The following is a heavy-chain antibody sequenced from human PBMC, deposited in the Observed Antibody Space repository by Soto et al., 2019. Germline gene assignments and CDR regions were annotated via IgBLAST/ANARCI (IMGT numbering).Heavy chain of an antibody. Sequence: QEQLVESGGGVVQPGTSLRLSCAVPGGIFHGYGMHWVRQAPGKGLEWVAIIRFDGSNEEYADSVKCRFTISRDNSKNTLYLQMNTLGAEDTAVYYCARDGMGGTVFRGYLDYWGRGTVVTVSS. CDR3: ARDGMGGTVFRGYLDY. J-gene: IGHJ4*02. D-gene: IGHD1-7*01. V-gene: IGHV3-33*01. CDR2: IRFDGSNE. CDR1: GGIFHGYG.